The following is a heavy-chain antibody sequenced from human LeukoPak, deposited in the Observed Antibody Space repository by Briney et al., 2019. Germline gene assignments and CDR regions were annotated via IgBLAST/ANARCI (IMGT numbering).Heavy chain of an antibody. CDR2: ISTYNGNT. CDR3: ARDKLSGNHDFDY. V-gene: IGHV1-18*01. D-gene: IGHD1-14*01. CDR1: GYTFISYG. Sequence: ASVKVSCKASGYTFISYGISWVRQAPGQGLEWMGWISTYNGNTDYAQKFQGRVTMTTDTSSSTAYMELRSLRSDDTAVYYCARDKLSGNHDFDYWGQGTLVTVSS. J-gene: IGHJ4*02.